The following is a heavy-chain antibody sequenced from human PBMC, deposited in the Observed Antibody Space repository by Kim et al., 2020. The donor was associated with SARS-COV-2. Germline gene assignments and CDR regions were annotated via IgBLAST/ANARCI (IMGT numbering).Heavy chain of an antibody. D-gene: IGHD4-17*01. CDR2: T. J-gene: IGHJ4*02. CDR3: ARHVRSTGIDY. Sequence: TNYNPPRKSRVTISVDTAKNQFARKLSSVTAAETAVYYCARHVRSTGIDYWGQGTLVTVSS. V-gene: IGHV4-59*08.